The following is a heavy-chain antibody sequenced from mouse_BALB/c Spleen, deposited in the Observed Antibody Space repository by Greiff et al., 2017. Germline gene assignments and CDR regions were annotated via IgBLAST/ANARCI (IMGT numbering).Heavy chain of an antibody. J-gene: IGHJ3*01. CDR2: INPSTGYT. CDR3: ARDDGYYRFAY. D-gene: IGHD2-3*01. CDR1: GYTFTSYW. Sequence: VQLQQSGAELAKPGASVKMSCKASGYTFTSYWMHWVKQRPGQGLEWIGYINPSTGYTEYNQKFKDKATLTADKSSSTAYMQLSSLTSEDSAVYYCARDDGYYRFAYWGQGTLVTVSA. V-gene: IGHV1-7*01.